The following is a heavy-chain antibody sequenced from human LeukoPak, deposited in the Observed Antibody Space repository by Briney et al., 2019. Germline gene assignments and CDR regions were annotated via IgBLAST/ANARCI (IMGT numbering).Heavy chain of an antibody. CDR2: IRYDGSNK. CDR3: ARDRDYYDSIGYYYEGGSLDY. Sequence: TGGSLRLSCAASGFTFSSYGMHWVRQAPGKGLEWVAFIRYDGSNKYDADSVKGRFTISRDNSKNTLYLQMSSLRVEDTAVYYCARDRDYYDSIGYYYEGGSLDYWGQGTLVTVSS. D-gene: IGHD3-22*01. J-gene: IGHJ4*02. V-gene: IGHV3-30*02. CDR1: GFTFSSYG.